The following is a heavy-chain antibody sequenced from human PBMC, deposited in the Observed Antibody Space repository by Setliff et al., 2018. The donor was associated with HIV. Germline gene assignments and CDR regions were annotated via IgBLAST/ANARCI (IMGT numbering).Heavy chain of an antibody. J-gene: IGHJ4*02. D-gene: IGHD3-22*01. CDR2: SNAGNGNT. CDR1: GYTFSDYY. CDR3: ARGYYDSSGYFVY. V-gene: IGHV1-2*02. Sequence: ASVKVSCKVSGYTFSDYYMHWVRQAPGQRLEWMGWSNAGNGNTNYAQKFQGRVTMTRDTSISTAYMELSRLRSDDTAVYYCARGYYDSSGYFVYWGQGTLVTVSS.